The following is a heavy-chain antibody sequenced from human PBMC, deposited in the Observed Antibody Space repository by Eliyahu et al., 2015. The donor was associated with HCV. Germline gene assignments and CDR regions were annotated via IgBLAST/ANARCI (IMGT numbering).Heavy chain of an antibody. Sequence: QVQLVQSGAEVKEPGASVXVSCKSSGYTFTTYAMHWLRQAPGQRPEWMGWINPASGDTKYSQKFQGRVTITRDTSASTAYMDLSGLRSEDTAVYYCARVLKWELAFDYWGQGTLVTVSS. J-gene: IGHJ4*02. CDR3: ARVLKWELAFDY. CDR2: INPASGDT. V-gene: IGHV1-3*01. D-gene: IGHD1-26*01. CDR1: GYTFTTYA.